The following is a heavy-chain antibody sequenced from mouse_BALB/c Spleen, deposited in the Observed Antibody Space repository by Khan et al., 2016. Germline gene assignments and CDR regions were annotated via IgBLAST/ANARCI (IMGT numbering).Heavy chain of an antibody. CDR1: GYSFTSDYV. J-gene: IGHJ4*01. Sequence: EVQLQESGPGLVKPSQSLSLTCTVSGYSFTSDYVRYGIQQPRGSRVWLVGIISYSGTTSYNPSLKRRITITGDTSNNQFFMQLNSVTADDTAAYSCTRYGYGDKDAVDYWGQGTSLTVSS. CDR3: TRYGYGDKDAVDY. CDR2: ISYSGTT. D-gene: IGHD2-2*01. V-gene: IGHV3-2*02.